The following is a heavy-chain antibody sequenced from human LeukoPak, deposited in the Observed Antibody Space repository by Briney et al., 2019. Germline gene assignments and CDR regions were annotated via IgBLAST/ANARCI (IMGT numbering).Heavy chain of an antibody. J-gene: IGHJ3*02. V-gene: IGHV3-7*01. CDR1: GFTFSSYG. Sequence: GGSLRLSCAASGFTFSSYGMHWVRQAPGKGLEWVANIKQDGSEKYYVDSVKGRFTISRDNAKNSLCLQMNSLRAEDTAVYYYAFDIWGQGTMVTVSS. CDR3: AFDI. CDR2: IKQDGSEK.